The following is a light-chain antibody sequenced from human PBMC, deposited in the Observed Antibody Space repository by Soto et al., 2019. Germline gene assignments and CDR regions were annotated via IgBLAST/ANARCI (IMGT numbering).Light chain of an antibody. CDR2: AAS. Sequence: IQLTQSPSSLSASVGDRVTITCRASQGISSYLAWYQQKPGKAPKLLIYAASTLQSGVPSRFSGSGSGTDFTLTTISLQPEDFATYYCQQLNSYPLTFGGGTKVDIK. CDR1: QGISSY. CDR3: QQLNSYPLT. J-gene: IGKJ4*01. V-gene: IGKV1-9*01.